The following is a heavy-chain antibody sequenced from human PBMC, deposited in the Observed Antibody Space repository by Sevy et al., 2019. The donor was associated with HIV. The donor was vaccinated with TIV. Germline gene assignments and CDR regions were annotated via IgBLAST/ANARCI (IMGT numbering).Heavy chain of an antibody. V-gene: IGHV4-34*01. D-gene: IGHD3-10*01. Sequence: SETLSLTCGVYGGSFSGYYWSWSRQPPGKGLEWIGEINHSGSTNYNPSLRRRVTISVDKSKNQFSLKLSSVTAADKAVYYCARGRGNRRVRGTTNLSTYSYYYYMDVWGKWTTVTVSS. CDR1: GGSFSGYY. J-gene: IGHJ6*03. CDR3: ARGRGNRRVRGTTNLSTYSYYYYMDV. CDR2: INHSGST.